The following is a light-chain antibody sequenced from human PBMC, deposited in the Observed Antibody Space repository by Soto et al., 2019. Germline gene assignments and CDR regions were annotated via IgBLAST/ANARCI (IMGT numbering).Light chain of an antibody. CDR2: YAS. J-gene: IGKJ1*01. CDR1: QGIGNY. Sequence: DVQMTQSPSSLSASVGDKVTITCRASQGIGNYLVWYQQKPGKVPKLLIYYASTLQSGVPSRFSGSGSGTDFTLTIRSLQPEDVATYYYQKYGSAPVAFGQGTKVEIK. V-gene: IGKV1-27*01. CDR3: QKYGSAPVA.